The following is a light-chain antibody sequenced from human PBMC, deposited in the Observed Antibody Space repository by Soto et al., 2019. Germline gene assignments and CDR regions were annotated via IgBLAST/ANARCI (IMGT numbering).Light chain of an antibody. J-gene: IGLJ2*01. CDR1: SSDVGNL. V-gene: IGLV2-14*02. Sequence: QSALTQPASASGSPGQSITISCIGTSSDVGNLFYWYQQQPGKAPKLMIYDVSNRPSGVSNRFSGSKSGKPASLTLSGLQDEDEADYYCSSYTSSGPVFGGGTKLTVL. CDR3: SSYTSSGPV. CDR2: DVS.